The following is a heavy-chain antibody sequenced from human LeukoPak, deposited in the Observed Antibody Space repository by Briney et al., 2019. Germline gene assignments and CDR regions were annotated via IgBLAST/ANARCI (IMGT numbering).Heavy chain of an antibody. CDR3: ARTSSWAVTRAFDY. J-gene: IGHJ4*02. V-gene: IGHV4-34*01. D-gene: IGHD4-17*01. CDR1: GGSFSGYY. CDR2: INHSGST. Sequence: SSETLSLTCAVYGGSFSGYYWSWIRQPPGKGLEWIGEINHSGSTNYNPSPKSRVTISVDTSKNQFSLKLSSVTAADTAVYYCARTSSWAVTRAFDYWGQGTLVTVSS.